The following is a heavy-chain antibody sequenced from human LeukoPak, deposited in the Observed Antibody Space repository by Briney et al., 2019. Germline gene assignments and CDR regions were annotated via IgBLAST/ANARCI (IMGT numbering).Heavy chain of an antibody. J-gene: IGHJ4*02. CDR3: ASHWAQQVVSDY. Sequence: GSLRLSCAASGFTFRDYYMSWIRQAPGKGLEWISYISSSGAATYYADSVKGRFTISRDNAKNSLYLQMNSLRAEDTAVYYCASHWAQQVVSDYWGQGTLVTVSS. CDR1: GFTFRDYY. V-gene: IGHV3-11*04. D-gene: IGHD6-13*01. CDR2: ISSSGAAT.